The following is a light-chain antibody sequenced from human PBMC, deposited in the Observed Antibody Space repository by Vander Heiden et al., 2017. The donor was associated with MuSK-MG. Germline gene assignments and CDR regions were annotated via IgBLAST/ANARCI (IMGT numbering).Light chain of an antibody. CDR1: SSNIGSTN. Sequence: QSVLTQPPSASGTPGQRVTTSCSGSSSNIGSTNVNWYQQRPGTAPKLLMYNNNQRPSGIPDRFSGSKSGTSASLAISGLQAEDEADYYCAAWDDSLNNYVFGTGTKVTVL. J-gene: IGLJ1*01. CDR2: NNN. V-gene: IGLV1-44*01. CDR3: AAWDDSLNNYV.